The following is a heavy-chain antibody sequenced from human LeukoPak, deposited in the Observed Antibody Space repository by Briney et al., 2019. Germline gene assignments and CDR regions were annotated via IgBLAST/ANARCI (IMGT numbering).Heavy chain of an antibody. V-gene: IGHV4-39*07. CDR1: GGSISSSSCY. Sequence: SETLSLTCAVFGGSISSSSCYWGWNRQSPGKGLQWMGSIYYSGRTYYNPSLKSRVTISIDTSKSQIFLKLSSVTAADTAVYYCARASGYDIFTGLAWLDPWGRGTLVTVSS. CDR2: IYYSGRT. CDR3: ARASGYDIFTGLAWLDP. D-gene: IGHD3-9*01. J-gene: IGHJ5*02.